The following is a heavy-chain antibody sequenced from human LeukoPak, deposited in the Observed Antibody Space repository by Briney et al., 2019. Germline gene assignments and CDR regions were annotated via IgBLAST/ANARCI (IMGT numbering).Heavy chain of an antibody. J-gene: IGHJ4*02. D-gene: IGHD3-22*01. CDR2: IYYSGST. V-gene: IGHV4-59*01. CDR1: GDSMSSYY. Sequence: KPSETLSLTYTVSGDSMSSYYWSWIRQPPGKGLEWIGYIYYSGSTNYNPSLKSRVTMSIDTSKNQFSLKLRFVTAADSAVYYCAGEHSGGYRFDYWGQGTLVTVSS. CDR3: AGEHSGGYRFDY.